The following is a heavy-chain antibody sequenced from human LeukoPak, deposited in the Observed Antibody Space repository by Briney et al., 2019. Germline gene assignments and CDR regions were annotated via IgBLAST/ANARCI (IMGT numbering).Heavy chain of an antibody. CDR1: GYTFTSYD. CDR2: MNPNSGNT. J-gene: IGHJ5*02. D-gene: IGHD3-3*01. Sequence: ASVKVSCKASGYTFTSYDINWVRQATGQGLEWVGWMNPNSGNTGYAQKFQGRVTITRNTSISTAYMELSSLRSEDTAVYYCARGPFGVVDPFDPWGQGTLVTVSS. V-gene: IGHV1-8*03. CDR3: ARGPFGVVDPFDP.